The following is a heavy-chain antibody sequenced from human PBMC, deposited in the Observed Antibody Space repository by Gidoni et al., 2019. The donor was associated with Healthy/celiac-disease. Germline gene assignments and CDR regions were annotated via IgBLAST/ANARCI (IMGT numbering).Heavy chain of an antibody. CDR3: TRGLTDTAMVDFDY. CDR2: IRSKTNSYVT. CDR1: GFTCRGSV. V-gene: IGHV3-73*01. Sequence: EVQLVESGGGLVQPGGSRKLSGAAAGFTCRGSVMHWVRQASGKGLEWVGRIRSKTNSYVTAYAASVKGRFTISRDDSENTAFLQMNNLTTEDTAVYYCTRGLTDTAMVDFDYWGQGTLVTVSS. J-gene: IGHJ4*02. D-gene: IGHD5-18*01.